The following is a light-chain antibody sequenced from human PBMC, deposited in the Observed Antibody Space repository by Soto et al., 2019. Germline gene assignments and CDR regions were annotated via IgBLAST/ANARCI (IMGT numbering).Light chain of an antibody. Sequence: QSALTQPASVSGSPGQSITISCTGTSSDVGGYNYVSWYQQHPGKAPKLMIYEVSNRPSGVSNRFSGSKSGNTASLTISGLQAEDEADYYCSSYTSSITLGNVFGTGTKLTVL. V-gene: IGLV2-14*01. CDR3: SSYTSSITLGNV. CDR1: SSDVGGYNY. CDR2: EVS. J-gene: IGLJ1*01.